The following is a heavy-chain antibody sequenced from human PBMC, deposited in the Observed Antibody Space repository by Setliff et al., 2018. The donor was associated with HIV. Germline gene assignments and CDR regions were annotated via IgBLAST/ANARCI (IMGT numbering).Heavy chain of an antibody. CDR3: ARGRLRATSPFDN. J-gene: IGHJ4*02. CDR1: GFTFTMYS. V-gene: IGHV3-48*01. D-gene: IGHD1-26*01. Sequence: GGSLRLSCGASGFTFTMYSMNWVRRVPGKGLEWVSHISSRSSTIYYADSVRGRFTISRDDGKNSLYLQMKGLRAEDTAVYYCARGRLRATSPFDNWGQGTLVTVSS. CDR2: ISSRSSTI.